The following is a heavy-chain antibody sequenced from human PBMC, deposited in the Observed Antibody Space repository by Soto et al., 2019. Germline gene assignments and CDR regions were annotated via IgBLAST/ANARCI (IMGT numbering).Heavy chain of an antibody. V-gene: IGHV4-34*01. CDR3: AAYSGYDYFWLDP. CDR2: INHSGST. J-gene: IGHJ5*02. D-gene: IGHD5-12*01. Sequence: SETLSLTCADYGGSFSGYYWSWIRQPPGKGLEWIGEINHSGSTNYNPSLKSRVTISVDTSKNQFSLKLSSVTAADTAVYYCAAYSGYDYFWLDPWGQGTLVTVSS. CDR1: GGSFSGYY.